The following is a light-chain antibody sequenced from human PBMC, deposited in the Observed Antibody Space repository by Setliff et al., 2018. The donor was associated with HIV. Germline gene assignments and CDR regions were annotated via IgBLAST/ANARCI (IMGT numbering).Light chain of an antibody. CDR3: CSNTGSNTFV. CDR1: SNDVGRYDL. V-gene: IGLV2-23*01. Sequence: QSALTQPASVSGSPGQSITISCTGTSNDVGRYDLVSWYQQHPARAPKLIIYQAIRRPSGVSNRFSGSKSGNVASLTISGLQAEDEADYYCCSNTGSNTFVFGTGTKVTVL. J-gene: IGLJ1*01. CDR2: QAI.